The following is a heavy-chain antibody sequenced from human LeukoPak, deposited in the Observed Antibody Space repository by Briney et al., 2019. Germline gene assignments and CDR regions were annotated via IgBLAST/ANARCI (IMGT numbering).Heavy chain of an antibody. CDR2: IYSGGST. Sequence: GGSLRLSCAASGFTVSSNYMSWVRQAPGKGLEWVSVIYSGGSTYYADSVKGRFTISRDNSRNTLYLQMNSLRAEDTAVYYCARGDSSGYYPFDYWGQGTLVTVSS. V-gene: IGHV3-53*01. D-gene: IGHD3-22*01. CDR3: ARGDSSGYYPFDY. J-gene: IGHJ4*02. CDR1: GFTVSSNY.